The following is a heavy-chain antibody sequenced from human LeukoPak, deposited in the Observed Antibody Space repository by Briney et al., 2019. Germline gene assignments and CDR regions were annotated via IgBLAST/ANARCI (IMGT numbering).Heavy chain of an antibody. V-gene: IGHV3-11*04. CDR3: ARLHPDIVVLPAAIRWDY. J-gene: IGHJ4*02. D-gene: IGHD2-2*01. Sequence: GGSLRLSCAASGFTFSDYYMSWIRQAPGKGLEWVSYISSSGSTIYYADSLKGRFTLSRDNAKNSLYLQMNSLRADDTAVYYCARLHPDIVVLPAAIRWDYWGQGTLVTVSS. CDR2: ISSSGSTI. CDR1: GFTFSDYY.